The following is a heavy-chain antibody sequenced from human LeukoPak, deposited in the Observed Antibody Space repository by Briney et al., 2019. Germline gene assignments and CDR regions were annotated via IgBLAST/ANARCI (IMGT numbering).Heavy chain of an antibody. V-gene: IGHV4-61*02. CDR2: IHTSGSP. D-gene: IGHD6-25*01. CDR1: GGSISSGSYF. J-gene: IGHJ3*02. CDR3: ARGGGYDAFDI. Sequence: PSETLSLTCAVSGGSISSGSYFWSWIRQPAGKGLAWIGRIHTSGSPNYNPSLRSRVTISLDTSKNHFSLKLTSVTAADTAVYYCARGGGYDAFDIWGQGTMVTVSS.